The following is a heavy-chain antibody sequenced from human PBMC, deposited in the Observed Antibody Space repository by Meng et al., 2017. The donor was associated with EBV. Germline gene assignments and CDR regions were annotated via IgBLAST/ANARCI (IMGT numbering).Heavy chain of an antibody. CDR2: TNEDGGIT. CDR3: SRDLAGPFDD. CDR1: GFTFSRFW. V-gene: IGHV3-74*01. J-gene: IGHJ4*02. Sequence: EVQLVEACGCPVRPGGSLRLSCAVSGFTFSRFWMHWVRQVPGKWLVWVARTNEDGGITNYADSVKGRFIISRDNTRNTLYLQMNSLRDEDTAVYFCSRDLAGPFDDWGQGTLVTVSS.